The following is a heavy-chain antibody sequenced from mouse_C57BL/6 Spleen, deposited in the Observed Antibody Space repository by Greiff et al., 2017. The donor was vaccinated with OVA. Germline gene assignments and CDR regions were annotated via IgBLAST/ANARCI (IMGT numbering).Heavy chain of an antibody. J-gene: IGHJ4*01. CDR1: GYTFTSYW. V-gene: IGHV1-64*01. D-gene: IGHD2-2*01. CDR2: IHPNSGST. Sequence: QVQLKQPGAELVKPGASVKLSCKASGYTFTSYWMHWVQQRPGRGLEWIGMIHPNSGSTNYNEKFKSKATLTVDKSSSTAYMQLSSLTSEDSAVYYCARGSTMVTPYAMDYWGQGTSVTVAS. CDR3: ARGSTMVTPYAMDY.